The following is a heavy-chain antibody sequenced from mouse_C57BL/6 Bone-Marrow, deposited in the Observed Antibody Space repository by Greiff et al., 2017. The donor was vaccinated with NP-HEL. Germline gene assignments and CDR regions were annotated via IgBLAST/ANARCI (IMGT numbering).Heavy chain of an antibody. J-gene: IGHJ3*01. D-gene: IGHD1-1*01. CDR3: ARRGPYYYGSSSFAY. Sequence: QVQLKQSGAELVRPGTSVKMSCKASGYTFTNYWIGWAKQRPGHGLEWIGDIYPGGGYTNYNEKFKGKATLTADKSSSTAYMQFSSLTSEDSAIYYCARRGPYYYGSSSFAYWGQGTLVTVSA. CDR1: GYTFTNYW. V-gene: IGHV1-63*01. CDR2: IYPGGGYT.